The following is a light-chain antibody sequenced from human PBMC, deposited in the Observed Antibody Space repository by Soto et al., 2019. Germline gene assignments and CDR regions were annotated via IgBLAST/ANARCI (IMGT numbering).Light chain of an antibody. CDR2: GAS. Sequence: EIVLTQSPGTLSLSPGERATLSCRASQSISSSYLGWYQQKPGQAPRLLIYGASSRAAGIPDRFSCSGSGTDFTLTISRRESEDFAVYYCQQYGSAPITFGQGTRLEIK. J-gene: IGKJ5*01. CDR1: QSISSSY. CDR3: QQYGSAPIT. V-gene: IGKV3-20*01.